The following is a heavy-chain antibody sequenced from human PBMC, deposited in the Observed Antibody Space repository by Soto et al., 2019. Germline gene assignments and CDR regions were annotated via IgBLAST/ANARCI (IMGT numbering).Heavy chain of an antibody. V-gene: IGHV1-69*01. D-gene: IGHD3-22*01. CDR1: GGTFSSYA. CDR2: IIPIFGTA. CDR3: ARDRRHYDSSGYYCYFDY. Sequence: QVQLVQSGAEVKKPGSSVKVSCKASGGTFSSYAISWVRQAPGQGLEWMGGIIPIFGTANYAQKFQGRVTITADESTSKAYMELSSLRSEDTAVYYCARDRRHYDSSGYYCYFDYWGQGTLVTVSS. J-gene: IGHJ4*02.